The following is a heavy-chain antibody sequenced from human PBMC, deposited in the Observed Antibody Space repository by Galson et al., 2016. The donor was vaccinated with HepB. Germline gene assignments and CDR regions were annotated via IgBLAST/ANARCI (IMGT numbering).Heavy chain of an antibody. Sequence: SLRLSCAASGFTFSQRGMHWVRQAPGKGLEWVAADSMDGRRKFYADSVKGRFTISRDNSNNMLFLQMSSLRVDDTAVYYCAKRNEYCPPVGCSVDSWGQGTLVSVSS. J-gene: IGHJ4*02. CDR1: GFTFSQRG. D-gene: IGHD2/OR15-2a*01. CDR2: DSMDGRRK. CDR3: AKRNEYCPPVGCSVDS. V-gene: IGHV3-30*18.